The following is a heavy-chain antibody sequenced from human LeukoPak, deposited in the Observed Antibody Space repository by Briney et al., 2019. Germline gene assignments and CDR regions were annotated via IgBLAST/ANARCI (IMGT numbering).Heavy chain of an antibody. V-gene: IGHV4-59*01. J-gene: IGHJ4*02. CDR3: ARLGTSSSRFFDQ. CDR2: IHYSGTT. D-gene: IGHD6-6*01. Sequence: PSETLSLTCTVSGRSISAYYWIWIRQPPGKGLEGIGYIHYSGTTNYYPPIKSRVTIALATSKPQFSLKLNSVTAADTAVYYCARLGTSSSRFFDQWGQGTLVTVSS. CDR1: GRSISAYY.